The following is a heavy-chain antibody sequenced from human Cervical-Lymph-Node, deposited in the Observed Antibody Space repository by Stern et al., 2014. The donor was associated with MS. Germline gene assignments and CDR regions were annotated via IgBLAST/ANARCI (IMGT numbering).Heavy chain of an antibody. J-gene: IGHJ3*02. CDR2: SRSYNGNT. V-gene: IGHV1-18*01. D-gene: IGHD2-15*01. CDR1: GYTFTSYG. CDR3: ARGLLGSENALDI. Sequence: VQLVESGAEVKKPGASVKVSCKASGYTFTSYGISWVRQAPGQGLEWIAWSRSYNGNTNDAQKLQGRVTMTTDTSTSTAYMELRSLRSDDTAVYYCARGLLGSENALDIWGQGTMVTVSS.